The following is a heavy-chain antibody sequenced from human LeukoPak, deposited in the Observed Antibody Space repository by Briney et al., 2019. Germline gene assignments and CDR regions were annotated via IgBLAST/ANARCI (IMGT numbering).Heavy chain of an antibody. D-gene: IGHD3-22*01. J-gene: IGHJ2*01. CDR2: INHSGST. V-gene: IGHV4-34*01. Sequence: SETLSLTCAVYGGSFSGYYWSWIRQPPGKGLEWIGEINHSGSTNYNPSLKSRVTISVDTSKNQFSLKLSSVTAADTAVYYCARYYYDSSGYPKALWYFDLWGRGTLVTVSS. CDR1: GGSFSGYY. CDR3: ARYYYDSSGYPKALWYFDL.